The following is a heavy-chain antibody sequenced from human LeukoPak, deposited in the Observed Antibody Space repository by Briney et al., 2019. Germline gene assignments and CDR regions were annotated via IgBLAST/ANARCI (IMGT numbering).Heavy chain of an antibody. D-gene: IGHD4-23*01. J-gene: IGHJ5*02. Sequence: SETLSLTSTVSGGSISSGGHYWNWIRQHPGKGLEWIGYIFYSGSTYYNPSLKSRLTISVDTSKNQFSLKLSSVTVADTAVYFCARDYGGSSGWFDPWGQGTLVTVSS. CDR3: ARDYGGSSGWFDP. CDR2: IFYSGST. V-gene: IGHV4-31*03. CDR1: GGSISSGGHY.